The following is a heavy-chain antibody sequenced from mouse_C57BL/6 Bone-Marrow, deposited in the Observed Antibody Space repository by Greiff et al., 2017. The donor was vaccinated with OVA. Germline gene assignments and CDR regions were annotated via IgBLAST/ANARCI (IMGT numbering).Heavy chain of an antibody. CDR2: INPNNGGT. CDR3: ARGGFTTVVATDWYFDV. Sequence: EVQLQQSGPELVKPGASVKISCKASGYTFTDYYMNWVKQSHGKSLEWIGDINPNNGGTSYNQKFKGKATLTVDKSSSTAYMELRSLTSEDSAVYYCARGGFTTVVATDWYFDVWGTGTTVTVSS. J-gene: IGHJ1*03. D-gene: IGHD1-1*01. CDR1: GYTFTDYY. V-gene: IGHV1-26*01.